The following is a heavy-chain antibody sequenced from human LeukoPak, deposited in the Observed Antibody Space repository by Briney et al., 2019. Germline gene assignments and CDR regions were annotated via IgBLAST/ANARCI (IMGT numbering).Heavy chain of an antibody. J-gene: IGHJ6*03. CDR1: GFTFSSYW. Sequence: GGSLRLSCAASGFTFSSYWMHWVRQAPGKGLVWVSRINSDGSSTSYADSVKGRFTISRDNAKNTLYLQMNSLRADDTAVYYCAKKTSPTPYSFYMDVWGKGTTVTISS. CDR2: INSDGSST. V-gene: IGHV3-74*01. CDR3: AKKTSPTPYSFYMDV. D-gene: IGHD2-2*01.